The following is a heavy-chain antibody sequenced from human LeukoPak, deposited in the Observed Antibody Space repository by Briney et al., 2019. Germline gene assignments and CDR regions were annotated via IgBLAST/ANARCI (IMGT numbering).Heavy chain of an antibody. CDR3: ARDPGLTSSYYYMDV. D-gene: IGHD1-14*01. V-gene: IGHV1-46*01. J-gene: IGHJ6*03. CDR2: INTGTSTT. Sequence: GASVKVSCKASGYTFTSYYIQWVPQAPGQGLEWMGIINTGTSTTTYAQKFQGRVTMTRDRSTSTVYMELSSLRSEDTAVYYCARDPGLTSSYYYMDVWGKGTTVTVSS. CDR1: GYTFTSYY.